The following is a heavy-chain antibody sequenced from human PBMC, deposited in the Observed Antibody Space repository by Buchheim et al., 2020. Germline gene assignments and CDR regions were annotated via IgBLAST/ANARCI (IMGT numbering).Heavy chain of an antibody. V-gene: IGHV3-66*02. D-gene: IGHD5-18*01. J-gene: IGHJ6*02. CDR3: ARDSGVRYSPGDYGMDV. Sequence: EVQLVESGGGLVQPGGSLRLSCAASGFTVSSNYMSWVRQAPGKGLEWVSVIYSGGSTYYADSVKGRFTISRDNSKNTLYLHMNSLRAEDTAVYYCARDSGVRYSPGDYGMDVWGQGTT. CDR1: GFTVSSNY. CDR2: IYSGGST.